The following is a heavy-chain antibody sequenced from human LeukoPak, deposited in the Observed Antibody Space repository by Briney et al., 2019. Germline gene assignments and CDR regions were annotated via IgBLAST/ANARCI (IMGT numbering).Heavy chain of an antibody. Sequence: PGGSLRLSCAASGFTFSSYAMSWVRQAPGKGLEWVSAISGSGGSTYYADSVKGRFTISRDNSKNTLYLQMNSLRAEDTAVYYCAKDLVRVAVAGTHAFDIWGQGTMVTVSS. CDR3: AKDLVRVAVAGTHAFDI. V-gene: IGHV3-23*01. CDR1: GFTFSSYA. J-gene: IGHJ3*02. D-gene: IGHD6-19*01. CDR2: ISGSGGST.